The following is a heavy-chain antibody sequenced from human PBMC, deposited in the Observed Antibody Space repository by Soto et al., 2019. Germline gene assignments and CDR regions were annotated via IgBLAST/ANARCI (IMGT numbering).Heavy chain of an antibody. CDR2: IYYSGST. J-gene: IGHJ4*02. V-gene: IGHV4-61*08. Sequence: SETLSLTCTVSGGSISSGGYYWSWIRQPPGKGLEWIGYIYYSGSTSYNPSLKSRVTISVDTSKNQFSLKLSSVTAAETAVKYCARADRRGYSYGSIDYWGQGTLVTVSS. D-gene: IGHD5-18*01. CDR3: ARADRRGYSYGSIDY. CDR1: GGSISSGGYY.